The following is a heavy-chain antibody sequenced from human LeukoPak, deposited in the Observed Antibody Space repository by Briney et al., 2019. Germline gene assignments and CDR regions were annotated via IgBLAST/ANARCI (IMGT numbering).Heavy chain of an antibody. D-gene: IGHD5-18*01. CDR1: GYTFTSYY. V-gene: IGHV1-46*01. CDR3: ARALQLWSPDYYYYMDV. CDR2: INPSGGST. Sequence: ASVKVSCKASGYTFTSYYMHWVRQAPGQGLEWMGIINPSGGSTSYAQKFQGRVTMTRDMSTSTVYMELSSLRSEDTAVYYCARALQLWSPDYYYYMDVWGKGTTVTVSS. J-gene: IGHJ6*03.